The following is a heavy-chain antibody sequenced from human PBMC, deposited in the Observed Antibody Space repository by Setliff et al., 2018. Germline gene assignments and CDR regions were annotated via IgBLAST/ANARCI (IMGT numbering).Heavy chain of an antibody. Sequence: VASVKVSCKASGYTFTNYAIHWVRQAPGQRPEWMGWINTGNANTKYSQKFQGRVTITRDASASTAYMELSSLTSEDTAIYYCARGDVYSGSYYHFDYWGQGTLVTVSS. J-gene: IGHJ4*02. D-gene: IGHD1-26*01. CDR2: INTGNANT. V-gene: IGHV1-3*04. CDR1: GYTFTNYA. CDR3: ARGDVYSGSYYHFDY.